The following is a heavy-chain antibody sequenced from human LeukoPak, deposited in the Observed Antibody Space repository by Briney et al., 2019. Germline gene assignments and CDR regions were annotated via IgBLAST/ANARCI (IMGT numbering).Heavy chain of an antibody. CDR3: TRPGTVYWYFDL. V-gene: IGHV3-33*01. D-gene: IGHD3-10*01. CDR2: IWYDGSNK. Sequence: GRSLRLSCAASGFTFSSYGMHWVRQAPGKGLEWVAVIWYDGSNKYYADSVKGRFTISRDNSKNTLYLQMNSLRAEDTAVYYCTRPGTVYWYFDLWGRGTLVTVSS. J-gene: IGHJ2*01. CDR1: GFTFSSYG.